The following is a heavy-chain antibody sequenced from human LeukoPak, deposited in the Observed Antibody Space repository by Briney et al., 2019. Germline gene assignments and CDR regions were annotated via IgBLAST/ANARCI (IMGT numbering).Heavy chain of an antibody. CDR1: GGSFSGYY. CDR3: ARGGGGSSGYYPLDY. CDR2: INHSGST. Sequence: SETLSLTCAVYGGSFSGYYWSWIRQPPGKGLEWIGEINHSGSTNYNPSLKSRVTISVDTSKNQFSLKLSSVTAADTAVYYRARGGGGSSGYYPLDYWGQGTLVTVSS. D-gene: IGHD3-22*01. J-gene: IGHJ4*02. V-gene: IGHV4-34*01.